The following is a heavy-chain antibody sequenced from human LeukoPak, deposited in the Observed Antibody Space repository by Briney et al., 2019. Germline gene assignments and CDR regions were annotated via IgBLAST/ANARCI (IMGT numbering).Heavy chain of an antibody. CDR2: IYYSEST. CDR3: WSHMIVVVDPFQH. Sequence: SDTLSLTCTLSGRSISSSSYYWGWLRHPPGKGLESMGSIYYSESTYYNSSLKRRVNNPEGRSNKQSSLQPTSLTASDTPGNYCWSHMIVVVDPFQHWGQGTLVTVSS. V-gene: IGHV4-39*01. CDR1: GRSISSSSYY. D-gene: IGHD3-22*01. J-gene: IGHJ1*01.